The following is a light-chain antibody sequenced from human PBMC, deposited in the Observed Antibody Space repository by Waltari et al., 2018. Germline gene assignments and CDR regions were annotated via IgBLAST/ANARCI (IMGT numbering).Light chain of an antibody. CDR2: GAS. CDR1: QSVSSSY. V-gene: IGKV3-20*01. CDR3: QQYGSSLMYT. J-gene: IGKJ2*01. Sequence: PGERATLSCRASQSVSSSYLAWYQQKPGQAPRLLIYGASSRATGIPDRFSGSGSGTDFTLTISRLEPEDFAVYYCQQYGSSLMYTFGQGTKLEIK.